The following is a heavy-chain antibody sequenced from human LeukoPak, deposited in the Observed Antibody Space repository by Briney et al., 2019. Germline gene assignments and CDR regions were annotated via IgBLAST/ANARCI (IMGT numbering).Heavy chain of an antibody. CDR1: GFTFSSYS. CDR2: ISSSSSYI. D-gene: IGHD1-26*01. J-gene: IGHJ4*02. Sequence: GGSLRLSCAASGFTFSSYSMNWVRQAPGKGLEWVSSISSSSSYIYYADSVKGRFTISRDNAKNSLYLQMNSLRAEDTAVYYCARDGIVGATGIGYWGQGTLVTVSS. CDR3: ARDGIVGATGIGY. V-gene: IGHV3-21*01.